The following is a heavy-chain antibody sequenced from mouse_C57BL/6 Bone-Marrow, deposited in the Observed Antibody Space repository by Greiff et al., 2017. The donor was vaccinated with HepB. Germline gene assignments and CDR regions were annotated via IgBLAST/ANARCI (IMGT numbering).Heavy chain of an antibody. D-gene: IGHD1-1*01. J-gene: IGHJ2*01. CDR2: FHPYNDDT. Sequence: VKLMESGAELVKPGASVKMSCKASGYTFTSYPIEWMKQTHGKRLEWIGNFHPYNDDTKYNEKFKAKATLSVEKSASTVDLELSRLTSDDAAVNYWERNYYGFDFWGQGTTLTVSS. CDR3: ERNYYGFDF. CDR1: GYTFTSYP. V-gene: IGHV1-47*01.